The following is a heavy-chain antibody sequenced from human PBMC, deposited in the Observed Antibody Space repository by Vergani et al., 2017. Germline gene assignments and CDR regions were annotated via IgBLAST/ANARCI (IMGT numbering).Heavy chain of an antibody. CDR1: GFTFSSYS. J-gene: IGHJ4*02. CDR2: ISSSGSTI. D-gene: IGHD3-3*01. Sequence: EVQLVESGGGLVKPGGSLRLSCAASGFTFSSYSMNWVRQAPGKGLEWVSSISSSGSTIYYADSVKGRFTISRDNAKNSLYLQMNSLRAEDTAVYYCASGLDYDFWSGYRDYWGQGTLVTVSS. V-gene: IGHV3-21*01. CDR3: ASGLDYDFWSGYRDY.